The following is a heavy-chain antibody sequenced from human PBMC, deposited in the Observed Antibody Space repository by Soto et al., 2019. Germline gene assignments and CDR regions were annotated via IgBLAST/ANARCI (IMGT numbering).Heavy chain of an antibody. CDR2: LNAATGDT. V-gene: IGHV1-3*01. Sequence: ASVKVSCKASGYTFTSYGIHWVRQAPGPRLEWMGWLNAATGDTKYSPKFQGRVTITRDTSARTAYMELSSRRSEDTAVYYCVRRNVSATGIVWFDPWGQGTLVTVSS. J-gene: IGHJ5*02. CDR3: VRRNVSATGIVWFDP. D-gene: IGHD6-13*01. CDR1: GYTFTSYG.